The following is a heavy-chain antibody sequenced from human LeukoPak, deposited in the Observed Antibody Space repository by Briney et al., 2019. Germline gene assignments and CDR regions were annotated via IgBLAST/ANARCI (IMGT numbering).Heavy chain of an antibody. CDR3: ARVRSPLTVDY. V-gene: IGHV4-59*01. D-gene: IGHD1-26*01. J-gene: IGHJ4*02. Sequence: SETLSLTCTVSGGSIGGYYWTWIRQPPGKGLEWIGNIYYSGSTNYSPSLKSRVTISVDTPKNQFSLKLSSVTAADTAVYYCARVRSPLTVDYWGQGTLVSVSS. CDR2: IYYSGST. CDR1: GGSIGGYY.